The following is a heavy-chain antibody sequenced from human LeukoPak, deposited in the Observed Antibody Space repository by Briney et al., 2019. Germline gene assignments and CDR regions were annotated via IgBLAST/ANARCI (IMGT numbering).Heavy chain of an antibody. V-gene: IGHV1-18*01. CDR3: ATSTRGVVPAAYFDY. J-gene: IGHJ4*02. D-gene: IGHD2-2*01. Sequence: ASVKVSGKASGYTYTSYGISWVRQAPGQGLEWMGWISAYNGNTNYAQKLQGRVTMTTDTSTSTAYMELRSLRSDDTAVYYCATSTRGVVPAAYFDYWGQGTLVTVSS. CDR2: ISAYNGNT. CDR1: GYTYTSYG.